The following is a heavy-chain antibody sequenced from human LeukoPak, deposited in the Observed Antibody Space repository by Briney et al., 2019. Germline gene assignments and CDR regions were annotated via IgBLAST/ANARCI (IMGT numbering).Heavy chain of an antibody. CDR2: INWNGGST. J-gene: IGHJ3*02. CDR1: GFTFDDYG. CDR3: AKDIGVRGIVTGAFDI. Sequence: GGSLRLSCAASGFTFDDYGMSWVRQAPGKGLEWVSGINWNGGSTGYADSVKGRFTISRDNAKNSLYLQMNSLRAEDTALYYCAKDIGVRGIVTGAFDIWGQGTMVTVSS. V-gene: IGHV3-20*04. D-gene: IGHD3-10*01.